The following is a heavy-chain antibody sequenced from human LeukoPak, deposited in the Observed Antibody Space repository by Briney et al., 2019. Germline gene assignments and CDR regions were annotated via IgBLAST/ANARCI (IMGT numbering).Heavy chain of an antibody. V-gene: IGHV3-74*01. CDR2: INSDGSST. CDR1: GFTFSSYW. Sequence: GGSLRLSCAASGFTFSSYWMHWVRHAPGKGLVWVSRINSDGSSTSYADSVKGRFTISRDNAKNTLYLQMNSLRAEDTAVYYCASGDDILTAYYYYYGMDVWGKGTTVTVSS. CDR3: ASGDDILTAYYYYYGMDV. D-gene: IGHD3-9*01. J-gene: IGHJ6*04.